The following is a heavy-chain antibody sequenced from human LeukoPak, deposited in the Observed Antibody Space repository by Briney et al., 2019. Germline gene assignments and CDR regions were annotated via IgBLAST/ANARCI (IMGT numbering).Heavy chain of an antibody. CDR1: GFTFSSHG. J-gene: IGHJ4*02. Sequence: GGTLRLSCAASGFTFSSHGMHWVRQAPGKGLEWVSIIWYDGSDEYYADSVKGQFTISRDNSKNTLYLQMNSLRAEDTAVYYCARDGGYHTSGPFDYWGQGTLVTVSS. V-gene: IGHV3-33*01. CDR2: IWYDGSDE. D-gene: IGHD3-22*01. CDR3: ARDGGYHTSGPFDY.